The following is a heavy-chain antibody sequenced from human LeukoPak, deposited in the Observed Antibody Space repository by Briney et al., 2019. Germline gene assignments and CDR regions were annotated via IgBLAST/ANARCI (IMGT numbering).Heavy chain of an antibody. CDR1: AGSISSYY. CDR3: AKSSGSYYNVDFDY. CDR2: IYYSGST. D-gene: IGHD3-10*01. J-gene: IGHJ4*02. Sequence: SETLSLTCTVSAGSISSYYWSWIRQPPGKGLEWIGYIYYSGSTNYNPSLKSRVTISVDTSKKQFSLKLTSVTAADTAVYYCAKSSGSYYNVDFDYWGQGTLVTVSS. V-gene: IGHV4-59*01.